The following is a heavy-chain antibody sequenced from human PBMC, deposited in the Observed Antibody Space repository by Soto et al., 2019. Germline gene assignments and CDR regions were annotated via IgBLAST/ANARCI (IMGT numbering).Heavy chain of an antibody. Sequence: QVQLVESGGGVVQPGRSLRLSCAASGFTLSRYGMHWVRQAPGKGLEWVAVISYDGSNTYYADSVKGRFTISRDNSKNTLYLQMNSMIAEDTAVYYCAKDRGSGYDLDYFDYWGQGTLVTVSS. J-gene: IGHJ4*02. CDR3: AKDRGSGYDLDYFDY. CDR1: GFTLSRYG. V-gene: IGHV3-30*18. CDR2: ISYDGSNT. D-gene: IGHD5-12*01.